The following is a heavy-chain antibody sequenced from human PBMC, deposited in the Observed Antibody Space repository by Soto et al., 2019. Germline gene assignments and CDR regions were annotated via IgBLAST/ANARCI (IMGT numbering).Heavy chain of an antibody. J-gene: IGHJ3*02. V-gene: IGHV3-23*01. CDR2: VSGSGGST. CDR1: GFTFSSYA. D-gene: IGHD5-18*01. Sequence: EVQLLESGGGSVQPGGSLRLSCAASGFTFSSYAMSWVRQAPGKGLEWVSGVSGSGGSTYCVDSVKGRFTISRDNSKNTLYLQMNSLRAEDTAVYYCAKDFGYNYGYDAFDIWGQGTMVTVSP. CDR3: AKDFGYNYGYDAFDI.